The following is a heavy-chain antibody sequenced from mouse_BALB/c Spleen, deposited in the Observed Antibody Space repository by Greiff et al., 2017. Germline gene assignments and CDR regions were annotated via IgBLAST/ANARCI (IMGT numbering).Heavy chain of an antibody. D-gene: IGHD1-1*01. Sequence: QVQLKESGPGLVAPSQSLSITCTVSGFSLSRYSVHWVRQPPGKGLEWLGMIWGGGSTDYNSALKSRLSISKDNSKSQVFLKMNSLQTDDTAMYYCAREGYGSSPNQAWFAYWGQGTLVTVSA. V-gene: IGHV2-6-4*01. CDR3: AREGYGSSPNQAWFAY. J-gene: IGHJ3*01. CDR1: GFSLSRYS. CDR2: IWGGGST.